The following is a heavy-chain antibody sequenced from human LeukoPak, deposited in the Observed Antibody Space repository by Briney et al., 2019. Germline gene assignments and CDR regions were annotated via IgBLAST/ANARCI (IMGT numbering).Heavy chain of an antibody. D-gene: IGHD6-19*01. J-gene: IGHJ3*02. CDR2: INHSGST. CDR3: ARSAVAGPTGDAFDI. V-gene: IGHV4-34*01. CDR1: GGAFSGYY. Sequence: SETLSLTCAVYGGAFSGYYWSWIRQPPGKGLEWIGEINHSGSTNYNPSLKSRVTISVDTSKNQFSLKLSSVTAADTAVYYCARSAVAGPTGDAFDIWGQGTMVTVS.